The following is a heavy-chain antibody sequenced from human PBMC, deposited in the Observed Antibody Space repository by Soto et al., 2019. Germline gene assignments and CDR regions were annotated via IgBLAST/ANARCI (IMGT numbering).Heavy chain of an antibody. CDR1: GASIRNYY. Sequence: QMQLQESGPGLVKPSETMSLTCTASGASIRNYYWNWIRQPPGKGLEWIGHIYNGESTNYNPSLKSRVTISVDTSKLQLSLKLRSVTAADTAVYYSAQTTGWPGFDYWGQGALVTVSS. D-gene: IGHD6-19*01. V-gene: IGHV4-59*01. CDR3: AQTTGWPGFDY. CDR2: IYNGEST. J-gene: IGHJ4*02.